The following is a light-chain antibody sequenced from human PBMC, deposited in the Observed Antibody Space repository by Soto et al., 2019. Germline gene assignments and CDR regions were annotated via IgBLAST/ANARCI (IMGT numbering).Light chain of an antibody. CDR2: DAS. CDR1: QSVSSY. Sequence: DIVLTQSPATLSLSPGERSTLSCRASQSVSSYLAWYQQKPGQAPRLLIYDASNRATGIPARFSGSGSGTDFTLTISSLEPEDFAVYYCQQRSNWWTFGQGTKVDTK. V-gene: IGKV3-11*01. CDR3: QQRSNWWT. J-gene: IGKJ1*01.